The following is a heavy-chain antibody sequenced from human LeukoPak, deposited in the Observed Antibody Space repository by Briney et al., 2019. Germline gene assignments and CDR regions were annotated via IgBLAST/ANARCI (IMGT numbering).Heavy chain of an antibody. CDR3: ARGRDYDSSGYYYLHYYGMDV. V-gene: IGHV1-2*06. Sequence: ASVKASCKASGYTFTGYYMHWVRQAPGQGLEWMGRINPNSGGTNYAQKFQGRVTITADESTSTAYMELSSLRSEDTAVYYCARGRDYDSSGYYYLHYYGMDVWGQGTTVTVSS. CDR1: GYTFTGYY. CDR2: INPNSGGT. D-gene: IGHD3-22*01. J-gene: IGHJ6*02.